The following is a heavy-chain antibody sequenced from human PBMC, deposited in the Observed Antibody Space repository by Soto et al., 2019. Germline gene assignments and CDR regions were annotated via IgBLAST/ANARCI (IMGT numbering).Heavy chain of an antibody. CDR2: IYYSGST. CDR1: GGSISSGGYY. Sequence: TLSLTCTVSGGSISSGGYYWSWIRQHPGKGLEWIGYIYYSGSTYYNPSLKSRVTISVDTSKNQFSLKLSSVTAADTAVYYCAVLTESTSLFDYWGQGTLVTVSS. V-gene: IGHV4-31*03. J-gene: IGHJ4*02. CDR3: AVLTESTSLFDY. D-gene: IGHD3-9*01.